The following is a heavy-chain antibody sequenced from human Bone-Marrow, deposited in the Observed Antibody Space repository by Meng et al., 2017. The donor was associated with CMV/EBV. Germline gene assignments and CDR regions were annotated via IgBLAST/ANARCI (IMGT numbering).Heavy chain of an antibody. CDR2: IYSGGST. CDR3: AKDKGITMVRGVIYYYYGMDV. D-gene: IGHD3-10*01. J-gene: IGHJ6*02. V-gene: IGHV3-66*02. CDR1: GFTVSSNY. Sequence: GESLKISCAASGFTVSSNYMSWVRQAPGKGLEWVSVIYSGGSTYYADSVKGRFTISRDNSKNTLYLQMNSLRAEDTAVYYCAKDKGITMVRGVIYYYYGMDVWGQGTTVTVSS.